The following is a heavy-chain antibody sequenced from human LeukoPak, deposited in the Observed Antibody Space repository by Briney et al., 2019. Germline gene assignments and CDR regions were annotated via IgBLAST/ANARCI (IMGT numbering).Heavy chain of an antibody. CDR1: GFTFGDYL. J-gene: IGHJ4*02. V-gene: IGHV3-49*03. D-gene: IGHD6-19*01. CDR3: SRGSGWLSVY. CDR2: ISGGTT. Sequence: GGSLRLSCTASGFTFGDYLMSWFRQAPGKRLEWIGFISGGTTEYAASVKGRFTISRDDSSSIAYLQMNSLTTEDTAVYYCSRGSGWLSVYWGQGTLVTVSS.